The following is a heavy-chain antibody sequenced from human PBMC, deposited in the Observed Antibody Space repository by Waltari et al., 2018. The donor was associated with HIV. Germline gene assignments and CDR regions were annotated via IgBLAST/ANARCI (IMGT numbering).Heavy chain of an antibody. V-gene: IGHV1-3*01. CDR2: INVGLDKR. CDR3: ARGTSWPVNVLDS. Sequence: QVPLVQSGPEMKRPGASVKISCAASGSNLSDFTVHWVRQAPGQGLEWMGWINVGLDKRRFSERFQGRVSLNRDTSQTTVFLDLKNLTSDDTAVYFCARGTSWPVNVLDSWGQGTLVTVSS. J-gene: IGHJ1*01. D-gene: IGHD4-17*01. CDR1: GSNLSDFT.